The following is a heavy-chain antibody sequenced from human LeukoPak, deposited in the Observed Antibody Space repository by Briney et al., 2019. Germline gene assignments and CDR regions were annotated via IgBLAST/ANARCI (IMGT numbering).Heavy chain of an antibody. J-gene: IGHJ5*02. V-gene: IGHV4-4*07. D-gene: IGHD1-26*01. CDR1: GGSISSYY. CDR2: INTSGST. CDR3: ARESVGATPNRFDP. Sequence: ASETLSLTCTVSGGSISSYYWSWIRQPAGKGLEWIGRINTSGSTNYNPSLKSRVTMSVDTSKNQFSLRLSSVTAADTAVYYYARESVGATPNRFDPWGQGTLVTVSS.